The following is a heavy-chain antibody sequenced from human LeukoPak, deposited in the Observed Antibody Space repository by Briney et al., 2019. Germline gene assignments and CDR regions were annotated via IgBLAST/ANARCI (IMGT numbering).Heavy chain of an antibody. CDR3: AKARGSDSRYYFDY. CDR2: ISYDGSNK. D-gene: IGHD3-22*01. CDR1: GFTFSSYA. Sequence: GGSLRLSCAASGFTFSSYAMHWVRQAPGKGLEWVAVISYDGSNKYYADSVKGRFTISRDNSKNTLYLQINSLRAEDTAVYYCAKARGSDSRYYFDYWGQGTLVTVSS. V-gene: IGHV3-30-3*01. J-gene: IGHJ4*02.